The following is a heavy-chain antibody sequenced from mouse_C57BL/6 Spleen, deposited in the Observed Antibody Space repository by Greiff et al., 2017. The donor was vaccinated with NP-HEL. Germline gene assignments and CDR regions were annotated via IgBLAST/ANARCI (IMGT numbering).Heavy chain of an antibody. J-gene: IGHJ1*03. V-gene: IGHV3-6*01. D-gene: IGHD4-1*01. Sequence: ESGPGLVKPSQSLSLTCSVTGYSITSGYYWNWIRQFPGNKLEWMGYISYDGSNNYNPSLKNRISITRDTSKNQFFLKLNSVTTEDTATYYCGGGAGTWYFDVWCTGATVTVSS. CDR1: GYSITSGYY. CDR3: GGGAGTWYFDV. CDR2: ISYDGSN.